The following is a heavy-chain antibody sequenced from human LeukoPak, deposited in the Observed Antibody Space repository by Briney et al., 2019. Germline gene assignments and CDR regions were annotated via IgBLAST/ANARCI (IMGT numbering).Heavy chain of an antibody. CDR3: ARRRLLGILWFGELMAFDP. J-gene: IGHJ5*02. CDR2: IYYSGST. CDR1: GGSISTNSYY. D-gene: IGHD3-10*01. Sequence: SETLSLTCTVSGGSISTNSYYWGWIRQPPGKGLKWIGSIYYSGSTYYDPSLKSRVTISVDTSKNQFSLKLSSATAADTAVYYCARRRLLGILWFGELMAFDPWGQGTLVTVSS. V-gene: IGHV4-39*07.